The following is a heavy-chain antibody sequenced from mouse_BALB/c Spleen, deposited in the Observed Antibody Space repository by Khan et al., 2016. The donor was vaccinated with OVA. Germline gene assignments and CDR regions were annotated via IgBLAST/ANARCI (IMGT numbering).Heavy chain of an antibody. J-gene: IGHJ4*01. CDR3: VRSLYYCDAYAIDY. CDR2: ISSTGST. CDR1: GYSITSDYA. V-gene: IGHV3-2*02. Sequence: EVQLQESGPGLVKPSQSLSPTCTVTGYSITSDYAWNWIRQFPGNKLEWMGYISSTGSTSYNPSLKSRISITRDTSKNQVFLHLNSVTTEDTATYYCVRSLYYCDAYAIDYWGQGTSVTVSS. D-gene: IGHD2-13*01.